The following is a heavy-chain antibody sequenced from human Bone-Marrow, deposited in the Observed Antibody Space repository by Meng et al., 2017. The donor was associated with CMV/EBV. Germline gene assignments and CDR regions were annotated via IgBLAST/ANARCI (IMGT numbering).Heavy chain of an antibody. CDR3: ARGRNGSGYFGGLYYFDY. V-gene: IGHV4-61*01. CDR1: GGSVSSGSYY. J-gene: IGHJ4*02. CDR2: IYYSGST. Sequence: SETLSLTCTVSGGSVSSGSYYWSWIRQPPGKGLEWIGYIYYSGSTNYNPSLKSRVTISVDTSKNQFSLKLSSVTAADSAVYYCARGRNGSGYFGGLYYFDYWGQGTLVTVSS. D-gene: IGHD3-10*01.